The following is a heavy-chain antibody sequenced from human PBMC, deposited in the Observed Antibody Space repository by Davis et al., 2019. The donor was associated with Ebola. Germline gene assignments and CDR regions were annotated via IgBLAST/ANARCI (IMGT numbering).Heavy chain of an antibody. Sequence: GESLKISCAASGFTFRSYAMSWVRQAPGKGLEWVSLISGSGARTYYADSVKGRFTISRDNSNNTLYLQMNSLGAEDTAVYFCANANGDIVVVPTGPNAFDLWGQGTMVIVSS. CDR2: ISGSGART. J-gene: IGHJ3*01. CDR3: ANANGDIVVVPTGPNAFDL. D-gene: IGHD2-2*01. CDR1: GFTFRSYA. V-gene: IGHV3-23*01.